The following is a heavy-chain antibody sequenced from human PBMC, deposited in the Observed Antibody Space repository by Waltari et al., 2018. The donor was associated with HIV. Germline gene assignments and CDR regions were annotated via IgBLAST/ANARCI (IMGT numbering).Heavy chain of an antibody. CDR1: GGTFRSYA. V-gene: IGHV1-69*01. D-gene: IGHD7-27*01. J-gene: IGHJ5*02. CDR2: IIPIFGTA. CDR3: ANHLQNWGSRWFDP. Sequence: QVQLVQSGAEVKKPGSSVKVSCKASGGTFRSYALSWVRTAPGQGLEWMGGIIPIFGTANYAQKFQGRVTITADESTSTAYMELSSLRSEDTAVYYCANHLQNWGSRWFDPWGQGTLVTVSS.